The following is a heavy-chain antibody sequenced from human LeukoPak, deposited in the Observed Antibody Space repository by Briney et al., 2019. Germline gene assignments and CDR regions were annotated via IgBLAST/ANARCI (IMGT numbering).Heavy chain of an antibody. CDR1: GFTFSSYS. V-gene: IGHV3-21*01. Sequence: GGSLRLSCAASGFTFSSYSMNWVRQAPGKGLEWVSSISSSSSYIYYADSVKGRFTISRDNAKNSLYLQMNSLRAEDTAVYYCARDRAVRGVRRPQDYYYGMDVWGQGTTVTVSS. CDR2: ISSSSSYI. CDR3: ARDRAVRGVRRPQDYYYGMDV. D-gene: IGHD3-10*01. J-gene: IGHJ6*02.